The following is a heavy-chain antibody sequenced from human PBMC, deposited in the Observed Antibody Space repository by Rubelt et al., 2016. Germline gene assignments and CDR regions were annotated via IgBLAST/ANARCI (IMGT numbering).Heavy chain of an antibody. D-gene: IGHD3-10*01. Sequence: GFTFSSYAMHWVRQAPGKGLEWVAVISYDGSNKYYADSVKGRFTISRDNSKNSLYLQMNSLRAEDTAVFYCARDLGTSFNGLDIWGQGTTVTVSS. V-gene: IGHV3-30*04. CDR3: ARDLGTSFNGLDI. CDR2: ISYDGSNK. CDR1: GFTFSSYA. J-gene: IGHJ6*02.